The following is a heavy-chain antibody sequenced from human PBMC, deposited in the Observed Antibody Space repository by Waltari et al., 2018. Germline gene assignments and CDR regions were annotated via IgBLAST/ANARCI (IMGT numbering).Heavy chain of an antibody. J-gene: IGHJ4*02. Sequence: EVQLLESGGGLEQPGGSLRLSCAASGFTFNNYAISWVRQAQGKGLEWVSGISASGGSTYYADSVKGRFTISRDKSKDTVFLQMNSLRAEDTAVYHCAKAYCSSTSCYVRFDHWGQGTLVTVSS. CDR3: AKAYCSSTSCYVRFDH. D-gene: IGHD2-2*01. CDR1: GFTFNNYA. CDR2: ISASGGST. V-gene: IGHV3-23*01.